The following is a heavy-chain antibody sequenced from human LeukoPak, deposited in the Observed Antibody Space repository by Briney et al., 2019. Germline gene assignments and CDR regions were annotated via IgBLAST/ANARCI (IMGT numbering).Heavy chain of an antibody. D-gene: IGHD3-16*02. CDR1: GFTFSSYG. CDR3: ARVDYVWGSYRYIAPGYFDY. J-gene: IGHJ4*02. V-gene: IGHV3-30*03. CDR2: ISYDGSNK. Sequence: GGSLRLSCAASGFTFSSYGMHWVRQAPGKGLEWVAVISYDGSNKYYADSVKGRFTISRDNAKNSLYLQMNSLRAEDTAVYYCARVDYVWGSYRYIAPGYFDYWGQGTLVTVSS.